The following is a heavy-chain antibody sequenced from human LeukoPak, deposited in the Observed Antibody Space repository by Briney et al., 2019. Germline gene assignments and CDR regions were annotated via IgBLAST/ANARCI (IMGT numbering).Heavy chain of an antibody. CDR2: ISTSSLYI. CDR1: GFTFSSYA. J-gene: IGHJ4*02. CDR3: TRATRGGYDGYFDY. V-gene: IGHV3-21*01. D-gene: IGHD5-12*01. Sequence: GGSLRLSCAASGFTFSSYAMHWVRQAPGKGLEWVSSISTSSLYIYYSDSMKGRFTISRDNAKNSLYLQMNSLRAEDTAVYYCTRATRGGYDGYFDYWGQGTLVTVSS.